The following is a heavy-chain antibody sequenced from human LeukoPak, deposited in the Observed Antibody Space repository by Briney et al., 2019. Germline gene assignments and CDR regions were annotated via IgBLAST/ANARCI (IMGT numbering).Heavy chain of an antibody. V-gene: IGHV3-11*05. CDR2: ISRSSRYT. J-gene: IGHJ1*01. Sequence: GGSLRLSCAASGFTFSDYYMSWIRQAPGKGLEWVSYISRSSRYTNYADSVKGRFTISRDNAKNSLYLQMNSLRAEDTAVYYCARDGSSSWYGGYFQHWGQGTLVTVSS. CDR1: GFTFSDYY. CDR3: ARDGSSSWYGGYFQH. D-gene: IGHD6-13*01.